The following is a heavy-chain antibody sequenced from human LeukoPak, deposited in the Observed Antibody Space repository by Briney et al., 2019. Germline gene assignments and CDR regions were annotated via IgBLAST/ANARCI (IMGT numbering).Heavy chain of an antibody. V-gene: IGHV4-59*12. CDR2: IYYSGST. D-gene: IGHD2-15*01. J-gene: IGHJ6*02. CDR1: GGSISSYY. CDR3: ARGPIVVVVAATRTLKGYYYYGMDV. Sequence: SETLSLTCTVSGGSISSYYWSWIRQPPGKGLEWIGYIYYSGSTNYNPSLKSRVTISVDTSKNQFSLKLSSVTAADTAVYYCARGPIVVVVAATRTLKGYYYYGMDVWGQGTTVTVSS.